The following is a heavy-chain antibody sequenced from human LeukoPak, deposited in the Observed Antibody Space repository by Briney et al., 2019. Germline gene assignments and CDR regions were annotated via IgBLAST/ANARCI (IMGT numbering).Heavy chain of an antibody. Sequence: PSETLSLTCAVYGGSFSGYYWSWIRQPPGKGLEWIGEINHSGSTNYNPSLKSRVTISVDTSKIQFSLKLSSVTAADTAVYYCARGIRDIVVVPAANPFDYWGQGTLVTVSS. CDR1: GGSFSGYY. J-gene: IGHJ4*02. D-gene: IGHD2-2*01. CDR3: ARGIRDIVVVPAANPFDY. V-gene: IGHV4-34*01. CDR2: INHSGST.